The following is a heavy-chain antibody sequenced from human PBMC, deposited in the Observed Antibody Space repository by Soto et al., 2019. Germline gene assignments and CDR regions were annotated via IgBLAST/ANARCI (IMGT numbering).Heavy chain of an antibody. Sequence: PGGSLRLSCAASGFTFSSYAMSWVRQAPGKGLKWVSAISGSGGSTYYADSVKGRFTISRDNSKNTLYLQMNSLRAEDTAVYYCARYALVPAATYYYYGMDVWGQGTTVTVSS. J-gene: IGHJ6*02. CDR3: ARYALVPAATYYYYGMDV. CDR2: ISGSGGST. CDR1: GFTFSSYA. D-gene: IGHD2-2*01. V-gene: IGHV3-23*01.